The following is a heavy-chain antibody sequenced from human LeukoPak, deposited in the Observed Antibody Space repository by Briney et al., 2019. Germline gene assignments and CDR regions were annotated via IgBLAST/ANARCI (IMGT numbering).Heavy chain of an antibody. Sequence: PGGSLRLSCAASGFIFSSYSMNWVRQAPGKGLEWVSSISSVKNYVYYTDSARGRFTISRDNAKISLYLQMDSLRAEDTAVYYCARETDSSEFDYWGQGALVTVSS. D-gene: IGHD6-13*01. V-gene: IGHV3-21*01. J-gene: IGHJ4*02. CDR2: ISSVKNYV. CDR3: ARETDSSEFDY. CDR1: GFIFSSYS.